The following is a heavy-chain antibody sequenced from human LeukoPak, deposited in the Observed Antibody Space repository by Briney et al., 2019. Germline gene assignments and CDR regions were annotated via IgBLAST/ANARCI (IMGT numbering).Heavy chain of an antibody. CDR1: GFTFSNYD. V-gene: IGHV3-21*01. D-gene: IGHD5-18*01. J-gene: IGHJ4*02. CDR2: ISAASTYI. CDR3: ARRGYSYGYDY. Sequence: GGSLRLSCAASGFTFSNYDMNWVRQAPGKGLEWVSSISAASTYIYYADSVQGRFTISRDNAKNSLYLQMNSLRAEDTAVYYCARRGYSYGYDYWGQGTLVTVSS.